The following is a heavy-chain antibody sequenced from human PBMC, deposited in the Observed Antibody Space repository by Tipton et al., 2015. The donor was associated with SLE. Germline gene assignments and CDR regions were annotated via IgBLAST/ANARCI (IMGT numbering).Heavy chain of an antibody. J-gene: IGHJ4*02. Sequence: SLRLSCAASGFTFSNYGMSWIRQAPGKGLEWVSYISSSSSYTNYADSVKGRFTISRDNAKNSLYLQMNSLRAEDTAVYYCARASSSSEGEPLLLMDFDYWGQGILVIVSS. CDR2: ISSSSSYT. V-gene: IGHV3-11*05. D-gene: IGHD6-6*01. CDR1: GFTFSNYG. CDR3: ARASSSSEGEPLLLMDFDY.